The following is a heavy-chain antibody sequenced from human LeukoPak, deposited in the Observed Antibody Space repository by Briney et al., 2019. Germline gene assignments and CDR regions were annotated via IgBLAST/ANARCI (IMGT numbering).Heavy chain of an antibody. CDR3: ARTRGPVAGYYYFDY. J-gene: IGHJ4*02. V-gene: IGHV1-2*06. CDR1: GYTFTVYY. Sequence: ASVKVSCKASGYTFTVYYMHWVRQAPGQGLEWMGRINPNSGGTNYAQKFQGRVTMTRDTSISTAYMEQSRLRSDDTAVYYCARTRGPVAGYYYFDYWGQGTLVTVSS. CDR2: INPNSGGT. D-gene: IGHD6-19*01.